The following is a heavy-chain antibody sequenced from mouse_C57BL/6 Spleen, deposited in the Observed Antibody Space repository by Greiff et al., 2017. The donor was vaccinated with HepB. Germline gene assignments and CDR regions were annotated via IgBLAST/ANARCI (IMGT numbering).Heavy chain of an antibody. J-gene: IGHJ3*01. D-gene: IGHD1-1*01. CDR3: ARGEKNYYGTSWFAY. V-gene: IGHV3-1*01. CDR2: ISYSGST. Sequence: EVQLVESGPGMVKPSQSLSLTCTVTGYSITSGYDWHWIRHFPGNKLEWMGYISYSGSTNYNPSLKSRISITHDTSKNHFFLKLNSVTTEDTATYYCARGEKNYYGTSWFAYWGQGTLVTVSA. CDR1: GYSITSGYD.